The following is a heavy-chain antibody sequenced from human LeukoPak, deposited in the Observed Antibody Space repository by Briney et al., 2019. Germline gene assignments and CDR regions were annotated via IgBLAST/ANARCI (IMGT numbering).Heavy chain of an antibody. CDR1: GYTFTGYS. D-gene: IGHD1-26*01. V-gene: IGHV1-2*02. J-gene: IGHJ4*02. Sequence: ASVTVSCTASGYTFTGYSMHWVRQAPGQGLEWMGWINPNSGGTNYAQKFQGGVTITRDTSISTAYMELSRLRSDDTAVYYCARDDRVGATAHWGQGTLVTVSS. CDR3: ARDDRVGATAH. CDR2: INPNSGGT.